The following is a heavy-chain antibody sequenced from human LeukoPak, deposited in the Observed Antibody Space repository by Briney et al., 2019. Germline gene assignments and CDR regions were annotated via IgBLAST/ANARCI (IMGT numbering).Heavy chain of an antibody. CDR3: AKPYCSSTSCYHHYYYGMDV. V-gene: IGHV3-21*04. D-gene: IGHD2-2*01. CDR1: GFTFSSYS. CDR2: ISSSSSYI. J-gene: IGHJ6*02. Sequence: SGGSLRLSCAASGFTFSSYSMNWVRQAPGKGLEWVSSISSSSSYIYYADSVKGRFTISRDNSKNTLYLQMNSLRAEDTAVYYCAKPYCSSTSCYHHYYYGMDVWGQGTTVTVSS.